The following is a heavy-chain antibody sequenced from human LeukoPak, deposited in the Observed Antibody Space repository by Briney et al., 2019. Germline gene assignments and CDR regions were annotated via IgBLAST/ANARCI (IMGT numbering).Heavy chain of an antibody. D-gene: IGHD1-26*01. V-gene: IGHV4-34*01. CDR1: GGSFSGYH. Sequence: KSSETLSLTCAVYGGSFSGYHWSWIRQPPGKGLEWIGEINHSGSTNYNPSLKSRVTISVDTSKNQFSLKLSSVTAADTAVYYCATTTIRLGYWGQGTLVTVSS. J-gene: IGHJ4*02. CDR3: ATTTIRLGY. CDR2: INHSGST.